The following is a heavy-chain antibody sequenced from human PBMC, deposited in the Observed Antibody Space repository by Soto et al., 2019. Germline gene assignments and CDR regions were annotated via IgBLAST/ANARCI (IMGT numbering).Heavy chain of an antibody. V-gene: IGHV3-30*18. CDR3: AKDRSIAARILDY. Sequence: QVQLVESGGGVVQPGRSLRLSCAASGFTFSGCGMHWVRQAPGKGLEWMAIISYDGSNKYYADSVKGRFTISRDNSKNTLYLQMNSLRAEDTAVYYCAKDRSIAARILDYWGQGTLVTVSS. CDR1: GFTFSGCG. J-gene: IGHJ4*02. D-gene: IGHD6-6*01. CDR2: ISYDGSNK.